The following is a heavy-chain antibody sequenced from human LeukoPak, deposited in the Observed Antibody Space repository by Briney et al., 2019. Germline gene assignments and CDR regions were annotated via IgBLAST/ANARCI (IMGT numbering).Heavy chain of an antibody. D-gene: IGHD1-26*01. CDR2: IDGDDDK. Sequence: SGPALVKLTQTLTLTCTLSGFSLSTSGMCVSWIRQPPGKALEGLALIDGDDDKYYSTSLKTRLTISKDPSKTQVVLTMTNMDPADTGTYYCARTDPAGYSGSYYAFDYWGQGTLVTVSS. CDR3: ARTDPAGYSGSYYAFDY. CDR1: GFSLSTSGMC. J-gene: IGHJ4*02. V-gene: IGHV2-70*01.